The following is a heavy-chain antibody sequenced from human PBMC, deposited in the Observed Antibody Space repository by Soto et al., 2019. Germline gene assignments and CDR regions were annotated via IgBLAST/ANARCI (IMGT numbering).Heavy chain of an antibody. J-gene: IGHJ3*02. CDR3: ARDRYYTSTSCQGSVFAFDM. CDR2: IISSDNSI. Sequence: GGSVSISFASYRCIFIDSYMRLKRQAPRKLLQWVSYIISSDNSIFYADSVKGRFTISRDNAKNSLYLQMNSLRVEDTAVYYCARDRYYTSTSCQGSVFAFDMWGQGTMVTVSS. CDR1: RCIFIDSY. D-gene: IGHD2-2*01. V-gene: IGHV3-11*01.